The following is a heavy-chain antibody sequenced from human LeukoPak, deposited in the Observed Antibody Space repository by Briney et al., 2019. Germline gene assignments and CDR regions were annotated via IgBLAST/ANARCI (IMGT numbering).Heavy chain of an antibody. CDR2: ISSSSSTI. D-gene: IGHD4-17*01. V-gene: IGHV3-48*04. J-gene: IGHJ4*02. Sequence: GVSLRLSCAASGFTFSSYSLNWVRQAPGKGLEWLSYISSSSSTIYYADSVKGRFTISRDNAKNSLYLHVNSLRAEDTAVYYCARDHYGDYIVGYWGQGTLVTVSS. CDR1: GFTFSSYS. CDR3: ARDHYGDYIVGY.